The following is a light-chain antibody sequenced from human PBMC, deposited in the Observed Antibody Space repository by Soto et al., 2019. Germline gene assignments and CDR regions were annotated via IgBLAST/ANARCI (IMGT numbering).Light chain of an antibody. V-gene: IGKV3-11*01. J-gene: IGKJ5*01. CDR2: DAS. Sequence: EIVLTQSPATLSLSPGERATLSCRASQSVSSYLAWYQQKPGQAPRLLIYDASNRATGIPARFSGSGSGTAFTLSISSLEPEDVAVYYWQRRSNWPHFGQGTRLEIK. CDR3: QRRSNWPH. CDR1: QSVSSY.